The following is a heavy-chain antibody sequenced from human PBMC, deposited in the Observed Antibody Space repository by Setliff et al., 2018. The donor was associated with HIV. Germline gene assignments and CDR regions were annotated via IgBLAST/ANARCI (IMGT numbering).Heavy chain of an antibody. CDR1: GGSINNSPHY. V-gene: IGHV4-39*02. J-gene: IGHJ4*02. CDR3: ARDSERGLDFDY. Sequence: SETLSLTCTVSGGSINNSPHYWGWIRQPPGKGLEYIGQTYSSGSTKCSPSLKSRITISVDTSKNQFSLRLSSVTAADTAVYYCARDSERGLDFDYWGQGTLVTVSS. CDR2: TYSSGST. D-gene: IGHD3-10*01.